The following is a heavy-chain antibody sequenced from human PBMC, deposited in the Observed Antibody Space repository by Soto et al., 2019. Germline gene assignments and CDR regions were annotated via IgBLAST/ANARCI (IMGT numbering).Heavy chain of an antibody. V-gene: IGHV1-69*12. CDR1: GGTFSSYA. CDR3: ARDSSYYYVSSGYYPPDAFDI. D-gene: IGHD3-22*01. CDR2: IIPIFGTA. Sequence: QVQLVQSGAEVKKPGSSVKVSCKASGGTFSSYAISWVRQAPGQGLEWMGGIIPIFGTANYAQKFQGRVTITADESTSTAYMELCSLRSEDTAVYYCARDSSYYYVSSGYYPPDAFDIWGQGTMVTVSS. J-gene: IGHJ3*02.